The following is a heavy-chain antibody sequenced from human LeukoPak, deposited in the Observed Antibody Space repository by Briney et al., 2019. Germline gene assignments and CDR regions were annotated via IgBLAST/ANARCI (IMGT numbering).Heavy chain of an antibody. D-gene: IGHD3-9*01. Sequence: PGGSLRLSCAASGFTFSSYAMSWGRQAQGKGLEWVSAISGSGGSTYYADSVKGRFTISRDNSKHTLYLQVNSLRAEDTAVYYCAKILFTYYDILTGFSGCDYWGQGTLVTVSS. CDR1: GFTFSSYA. CDR3: AKILFTYYDILTGFSGCDY. J-gene: IGHJ4*02. CDR2: ISGSGGST. V-gene: IGHV3-23*01.